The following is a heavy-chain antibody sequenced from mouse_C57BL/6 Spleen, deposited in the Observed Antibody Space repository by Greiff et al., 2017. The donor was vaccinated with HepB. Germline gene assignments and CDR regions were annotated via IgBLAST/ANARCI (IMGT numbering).Heavy chain of an antibody. Sequence: EVQLQQSGPGMVKPSQSLSLTCTVTGYSITSGYDWHWIRHFPGNKLEWMGYISYSGSTNYNPSLKSRISITHDTSKNHFFLKLNSVTTEDTATYCCARGLLRSLFDYWGQGTTLTVSS. CDR2: ISYSGST. D-gene: IGHD1-1*01. CDR1: GYSITSGYD. V-gene: IGHV3-1*01. CDR3: ARGLLRSLFDY. J-gene: IGHJ2*01.